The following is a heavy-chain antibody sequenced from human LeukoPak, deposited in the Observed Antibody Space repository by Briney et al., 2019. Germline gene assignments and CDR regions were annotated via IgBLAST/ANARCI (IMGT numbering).Heavy chain of an antibody. CDR3: AREYCSSTSCYKNYYYGMDV. V-gene: IGHV1-18*01. J-gene: IGHJ6*02. CDR2: ISAYNGNT. Sequence: ASVKVSFKASGYTFTSYGISWMRQAPGQGLEWVGWISAYNGNTNYAQKLQGRVTMTTDTSTSTAYMELRSLRSDDTAVYYCAREYCSSTSCYKNYYYGMDVWGQGTTVTVSS. D-gene: IGHD2-2*02. CDR1: GYTFTSYG.